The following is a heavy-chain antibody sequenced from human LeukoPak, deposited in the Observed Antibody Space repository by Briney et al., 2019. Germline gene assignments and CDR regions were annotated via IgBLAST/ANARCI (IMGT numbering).Heavy chain of an antibody. Sequence: SETLSFTCTIAVYPINNYYWTWFRQPPGKGLEWIGYVYYSGSTNYNPSLQSQVTISLDTSKKQFSLKLDSVTAADTAVYYCARSEGVYYGSGSSGSYYPHWFDPWGQGILVTVSS. CDR1: VYPINNYY. D-gene: IGHD3-10*01. CDR3: ARSEGVYYGSGSSGSYYPHWFDP. V-gene: IGHV4-59*01. J-gene: IGHJ5*02. CDR2: VYYSGST.